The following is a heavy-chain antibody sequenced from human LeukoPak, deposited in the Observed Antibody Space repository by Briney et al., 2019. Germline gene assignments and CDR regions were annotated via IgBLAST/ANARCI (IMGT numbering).Heavy chain of an antibody. CDR1: GFTFSSYA. D-gene: IGHD3-10*02. J-gene: IGHJ3*01. V-gene: IGHV3-30*18. Sequence: GGSLRLSCAASGFTFSSYAMHWVRQAPGKGLEWVAVISYDGSNKYYADSVKGRFTISRDNSKNTLYLQMNSLRAEDTAVFYCAKFFTGEYVRAFDVWGQGTMVTVSS. CDR2: ISYDGSNK. CDR3: AKFFTGEYVRAFDV.